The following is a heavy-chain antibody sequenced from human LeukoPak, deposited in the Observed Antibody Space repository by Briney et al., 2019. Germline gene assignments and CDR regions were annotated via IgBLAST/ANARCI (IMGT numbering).Heavy chain of an antibody. CDR2: IIPIFGTA. Sequence: GASVKVSCKASGGTFSSYAISWVRQAPGQGLECMGGIIPIFGTANYAQKFQGRVTITADKSTSTAYMELSSLRSEDTAVYYCARAPYYYDSSGYYPDYWGQGTLVTVSS. V-gene: IGHV1-69*06. CDR1: GGTFSSYA. J-gene: IGHJ4*02. D-gene: IGHD3-22*01. CDR3: ARAPYYYDSSGYYPDY.